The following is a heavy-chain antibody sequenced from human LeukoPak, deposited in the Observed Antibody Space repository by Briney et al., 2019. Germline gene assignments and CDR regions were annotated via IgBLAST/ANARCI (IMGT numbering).Heavy chain of an antibody. CDR2: INWNGGST. V-gene: IGHV3-20*04. D-gene: IGHD3-10*01. J-gene: IGHJ4*02. Sequence: GGSLRLSCAASGFTFDDYGMNWVRQAPAKGLEWVAGINWNGGSTGYADSVKGRFTISSDNAKNSLYLQMNSLRAEDTALYYCARERYGSGNFDYWGQGTLVTVSS. CDR1: GFTFDDYG. CDR3: ARERYGSGNFDY.